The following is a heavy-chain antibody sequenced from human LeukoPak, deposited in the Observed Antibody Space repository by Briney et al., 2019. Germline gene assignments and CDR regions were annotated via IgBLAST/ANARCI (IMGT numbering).Heavy chain of an antibody. V-gene: IGHV1-8*01. CDR2: INPNSGNT. CDR3: ARGVGHRGQEHSYVYYFDY. J-gene: IGHJ4*02. D-gene: IGHD5-18*01. Sequence: ASVKVSRKASGYTFTSYDINWVRQATGQGLEWMGWINPNSGNTDYAQKFQGRVTITRDTSISTAYMELSSLRSEDTAVYYCARGVGHRGQEHSYVYYFDYWGQGPLVTVSS. CDR1: GYTFTSYD.